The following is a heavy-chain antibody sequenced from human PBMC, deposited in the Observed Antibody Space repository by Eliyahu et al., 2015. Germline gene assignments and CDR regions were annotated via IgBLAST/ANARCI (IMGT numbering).Heavy chain of an antibody. J-gene: IGHJ4*02. Sequence: EVQLVXSGGGLIQPGGSLRLSCAASGFIVSNNXMNWVRQAPGXGLEWVSVIXSGGSTHYADSVKGRFTISRDNYKNTLYLQMSSLRTEDTAVYYCARDPGHGGSDYWGQGTLVTVSS. V-gene: IGHV3-53*01. CDR1: GFIVSNNX. CDR2: IXSGGST. CDR3: ARDPGHGGSDY. D-gene: IGHD2-15*01.